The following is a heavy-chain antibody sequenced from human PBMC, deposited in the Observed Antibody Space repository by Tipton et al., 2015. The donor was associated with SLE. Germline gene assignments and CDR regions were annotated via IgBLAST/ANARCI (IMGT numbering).Heavy chain of an antibody. D-gene: IGHD2-21*01. CDR3: ARAGGGDSNWFDP. Sequence: TLSLTCTVSGDSISTTTSYWGWIRQPPGKGLEWIGSIYYSGSTYYNPSLKSRVTISVDTSKNQFSLKLSSVTAADTAVYYCARAGGGDSNWFDPWGQGTLVTVSS. CDR2: IYYSGST. CDR1: GDSISTTTSY. V-gene: IGHV4-39*07. J-gene: IGHJ5*02.